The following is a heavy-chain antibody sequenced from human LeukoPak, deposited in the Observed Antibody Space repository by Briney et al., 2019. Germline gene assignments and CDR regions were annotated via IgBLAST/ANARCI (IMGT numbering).Heavy chain of an antibody. D-gene: IGHD2-2*01. CDR1: GYTFTSYG. Sequence: ASVKVSCKASGYTFTSYGISWVRQAPGQGLEWMGGIIPIFGTANYAQKFQGRVTITADESTSTAYMELSSLRSEDTAVYYCARSTLRFGIVVVPAAMDVWGQGTTVTVSS. CDR3: ARSTLRFGIVVVPAAMDV. CDR2: IIPIFGTA. J-gene: IGHJ6*02. V-gene: IGHV1-69*13.